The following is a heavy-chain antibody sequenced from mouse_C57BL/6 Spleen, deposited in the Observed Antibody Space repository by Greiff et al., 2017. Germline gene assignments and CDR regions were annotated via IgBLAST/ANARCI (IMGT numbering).Heavy chain of an antibody. CDR1: GYTFTSYW. Sequence: QVQLQQPGAELVKPGASVKVSCKASGYTFTSYWMHWVKQRPGQGLEWIGRIHPSDSDTNYNQKFKGKATVTVDKSSSTAYMQLSSLTSEDSAVYYCAGSAYTPAWFAYWGQGSLVTVSA. D-gene: IGHD3-1*01. J-gene: IGHJ3*01. CDR3: AGSAYTPAWFAY. CDR2: IHPSDSDT. V-gene: IGHV1-74*01.